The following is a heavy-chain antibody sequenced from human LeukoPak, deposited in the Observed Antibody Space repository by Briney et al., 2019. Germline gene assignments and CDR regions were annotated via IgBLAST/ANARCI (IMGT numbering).Heavy chain of an antibody. CDR1: GFTVSSNY. Sequence: GGSLRLSCAASGFTVSSNYMSWVRQAPGKGLEWVSVIYSGGSTYYADSVKGRFTISRDNSKNTLYLQMNSLGAEDTAVYYCARSGIQLWGFDYWGQGTLVTVSS. V-gene: IGHV3-66*02. CDR2: IYSGGST. J-gene: IGHJ4*02. CDR3: ARSGIQLWGFDY. D-gene: IGHD5-18*01.